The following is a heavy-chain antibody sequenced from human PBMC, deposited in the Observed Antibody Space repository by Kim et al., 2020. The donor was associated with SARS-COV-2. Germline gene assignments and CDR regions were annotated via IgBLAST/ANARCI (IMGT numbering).Heavy chain of an antibody. Sequence: GGSLRLSCSASGFTFSSYAMHWVRQAPGKGLGYVSAISSNGGSTYYADSVKGRFTISRDNSKNTLYLQMSSLRAEDTAVYYCTRGVRVRGVIAWFDPWG. CDR1: GFTFSSYA. V-gene: IGHV3-64D*09. J-gene: IGHJ5*02. D-gene: IGHD3-10*01. CDR2: ISSNGGST. CDR3: TRGVRVRGVIAWFDP.